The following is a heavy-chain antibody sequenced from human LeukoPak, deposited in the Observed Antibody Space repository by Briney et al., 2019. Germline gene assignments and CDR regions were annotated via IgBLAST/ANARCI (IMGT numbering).Heavy chain of an antibody. CDR1: GGSINSSNW. J-gene: IGHJ4*02. Sequence: SETLSLTCAVSGGSINSSNWWTWVRQPPGKGLEWIGEIYHSGSTNFNPSLRSRVTISVDKSKNHFSLRLTSVTAADTTVYYCVRLLWFGEGDYWGQGTLVTVPS. CDR3: VRLLWFGEGDY. V-gene: IGHV4-4*02. D-gene: IGHD3-10*01. CDR2: IYHSGST.